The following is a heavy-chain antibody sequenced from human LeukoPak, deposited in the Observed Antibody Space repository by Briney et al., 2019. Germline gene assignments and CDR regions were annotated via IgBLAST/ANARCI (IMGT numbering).Heavy chain of an antibody. CDR2: IYSGGST. D-gene: IGHD2-2*01. J-gene: IGHJ6*03. V-gene: IGHV3-66*02. Sequence: GGSLRLSCAASGFTVSSNYMSWVRQAPGKGLEWVSVIYSGGSTYYADYVKGRFTISRDNSKNTLYLQMNSLRAEDTAVYYCARRGDCSSTSCRHYYYYYMDVWGKGTTVTVSS. CDR1: GFTVSSNY. CDR3: ARRGDCSSTSCRHYYYYYMDV.